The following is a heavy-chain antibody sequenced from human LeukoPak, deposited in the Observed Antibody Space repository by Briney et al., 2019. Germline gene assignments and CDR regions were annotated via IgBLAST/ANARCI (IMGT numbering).Heavy chain of an antibody. CDR1: GYTCTSYG. J-gene: IGHJ5*02. V-gene: IGHV1-18*01. D-gene: IGHD3-10*01. CDR3: ARDGVWFGELPNWFDP. Sequence: ASVKVSCKASGYTCTSYGISWVRQAPGQGLEWMGWISAYNGNTNYAQKLQGRVTMTTDTSTSTAYMELRSLRSDDTAVYYCARDGVWFGELPNWFDPWGQGTLVTVSS. CDR2: ISAYNGNT.